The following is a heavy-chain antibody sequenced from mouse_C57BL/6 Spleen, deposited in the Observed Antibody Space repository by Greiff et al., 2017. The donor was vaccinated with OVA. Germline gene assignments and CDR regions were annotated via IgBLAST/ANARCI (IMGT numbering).Heavy chain of an antibody. D-gene: IGHD3-3*01. Sequence: EVQGVESGGDLVKPGGSLKLSCAASGFTFSSYGMSWVRQTPDKRLEWVATISSGGSYTYYPDSVKGRFTISRDNAKNTLYLQMSSLKSEDTAMYTCAGRGTGGNYFDYWGQGTTLTVSS. J-gene: IGHJ2*01. V-gene: IGHV5-6*01. CDR1: GFTFSSYG. CDR2: ISSGGSYT. CDR3: AGRGTGGNYFDY.